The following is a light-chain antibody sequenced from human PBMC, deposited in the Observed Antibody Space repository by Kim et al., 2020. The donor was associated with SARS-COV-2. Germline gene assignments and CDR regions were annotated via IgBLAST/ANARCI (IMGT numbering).Light chain of an antibody. Sequence: EIVMTQSPATLSVSPGERATLSCRASQSISSNLAWYQQKPGQAPRLLIYGASTRATGIPARFSGSGSATDFTLTISSLQSEDFAVYYCQQFSNWPRTFGQGTKVDIK. V-gene: IGKV3-15*01. CDR3: QQFSNWPRT. CDR2: GAS. CDR1: QSISSN. J-gene: IGKJ1*01.